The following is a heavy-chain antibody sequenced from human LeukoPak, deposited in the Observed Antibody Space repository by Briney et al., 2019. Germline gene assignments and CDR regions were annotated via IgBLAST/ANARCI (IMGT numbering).Heavy chain of an antibody. CDR3: ARIGGAYGSGSYYLHFDY. V-gene: IGHV3-66*01. D-gene: IGHD3-10*01. J-gene: IGHJ4*02. CDR2: IYSGGST. Sequence: GGSLRLSCAASGFTVSSNYMSWVRQAPGKGLEWVSVIYSGGSTYYADSVKGRFTISRDNSKNTLYLQMNSLRAEDTAVYYCARIGGAYGSGSYYLHFDYWGQGTLVTVSS. CDR1: GFTVSSNY.